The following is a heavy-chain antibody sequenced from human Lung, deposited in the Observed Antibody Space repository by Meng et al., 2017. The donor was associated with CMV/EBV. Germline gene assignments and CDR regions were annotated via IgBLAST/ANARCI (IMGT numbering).Heavy chain of an antibody. J-gene: IGHJ4*02. CDR3: ASFPPPGKQWLVTDY. V-gene: IGHV4-4*02. CDR1: GGSSSSSNW. D-gene: IGHD6-19*01. CDR2: IYHSGST. Sequence: QDQLQKSGPGLVKPSGTLSLSCSVTGGSSSSSNWLSWVRQPPWKGLEWIGEIYHSGSTNYKPSLNSRVTISVDKSKNQFSLKLSSVTAADTAVYYCASFPPPGKQWLVTDYWGQGTLVTVSS.